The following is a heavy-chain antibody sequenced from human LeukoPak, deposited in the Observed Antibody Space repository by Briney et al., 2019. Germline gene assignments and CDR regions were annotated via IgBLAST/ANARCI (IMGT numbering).Heavy chain of an antibody. D-gene: IGHD3-22*01. Sequence: PGRSPRLSRAPSGLTLISYTMHGVRKAPGRGRGWVAFIRIVGGGIYYADSVKGSLTISRDNSKSVLKPQINSLIAQDTAVYYGATDRVYYDRSGYDYAGAFDSWGQGTMVTVSS. CDR1: GLTLISYT. V-gene: IGHV3-30*02. CDR2: IRIVGGGI. CDR3: ATDRVYYDRSGYDYAGAFDS. J-gene: IGHJ3*02.